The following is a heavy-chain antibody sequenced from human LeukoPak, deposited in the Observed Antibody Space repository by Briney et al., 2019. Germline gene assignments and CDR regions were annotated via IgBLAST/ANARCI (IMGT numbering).Heavy chain of an antibody. J-gene: IGHJ6*03. Sequence: SQTLSLTCAVSGGSINNNHYYWGWIRQPPGKGLEWIGSIYYSGSTYYNPSLKSRVTISVDTSENHFSLKLSSVTAADTAVYYCARDGGYSNPYYYYYYYMDFWGKGTTVTVSS. CDR3: ARDGGYSNPYYYYYYYMDF. V-gene: IGHV4-39*07. CDR1: GGSINNNHYY. CDR2: IYYSGST. D-gene: IGHD4-11*01.